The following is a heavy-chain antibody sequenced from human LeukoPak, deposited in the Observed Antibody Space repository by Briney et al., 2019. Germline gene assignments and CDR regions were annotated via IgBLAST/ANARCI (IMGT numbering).Heavy chain of an antibody. V-gene: IGHV4-59*08. CDR3: ARQWAGIAAAAYYYYGMDV. CDR2: IYHSGST. Sequence: SETLSLTCTVSGGSISSYYWSWIRQPPGKGLEWIGSIYHSGSTYYNPSLKSRVTISVDTSKNQFSLKLSSVTAADTAVYYCARQWAGIAAAAYYYYGMDVWGQGTTVTVSS. D-gene: IGHD6-13*01. CDR1: GGSISSYY. J-gene: IGHJ6*02.